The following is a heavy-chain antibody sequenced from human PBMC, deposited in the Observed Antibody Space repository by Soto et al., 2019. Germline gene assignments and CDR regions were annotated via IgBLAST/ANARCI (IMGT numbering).Heavy chain of an antibody. V-gene: IGHV3-48*01. Sequence: GGSLRLSCAASGFTFSSYSMNWVRQAPGKGLEWVSYISSSGSTIYYAGSVKGRFTISRDNAKNSLYLQMNSLRAEDTAVYYCARDDGSSYGPFDYWGQGTLVTVSS. D-gene: IGHD5-18*01. J-gene: IGHJ4*02. CDR2: ISSSGSTI. CDR1: GFTFSSYS. CDR3: ARDDGSSYGPFDY.